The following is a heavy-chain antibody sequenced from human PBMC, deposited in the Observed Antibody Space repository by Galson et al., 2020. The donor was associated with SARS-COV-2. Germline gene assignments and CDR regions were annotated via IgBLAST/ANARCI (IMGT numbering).Heavy chain of an antibody. V-gene: IGHV3-21*01. CDR1: GFTFSSSYT. CDR3: ARVEGYYYYAMDV. J-gene: IGHJ6*02. CDR2: ISFPTSSYI. Sequence: GESLKISCAASGFTFSSSYTMNWVRQAPGKGLERVSSISFPTSSYIYYAKSVKGRFTVSRDKDKNTLYLQMNNLRGEDTALYYCARVEGYYYYAMDVWGQGTTVTVSS.